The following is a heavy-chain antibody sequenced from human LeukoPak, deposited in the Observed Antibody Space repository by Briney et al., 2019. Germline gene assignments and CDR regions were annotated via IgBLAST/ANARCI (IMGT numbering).Heavy chain of an antibody. V-gene: IGHV1-69-2*01. J-gene: IGHJ4*02. D-gene: IGHD1-26*01. Sequence: GASVKVSCKVSGYTFTDYYMHWVQQAPGKGLEWMGLVDPEDGETIYAEKFQGRVTITADTSTDTAYMELSSLRSEDTAVYYCATSGSYYRLDYWGQGTLVTVSS. CDR1: GYTFTDYY. CDR3: ATSGSYYRLDY. CDR2: VDPEDGET.